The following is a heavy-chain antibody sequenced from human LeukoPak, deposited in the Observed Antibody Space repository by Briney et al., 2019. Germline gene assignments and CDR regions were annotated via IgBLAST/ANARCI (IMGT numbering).Heavy chain of an antibody. CDR3: ARDEVYCSSTSCINWFDP. V-gene: IGHV1-69*13. Sequence: SVKVSCKASGGTFSSYAISWVRQAPGQGLEWMGGIIPIFGTANYAQKFQGRVTITADESTSTAYMELSSLRSEDTAVYYCARDEVYCSSTSCINWFDPWAREPWSPSPQ. J-gene: IGHJ5*02. CDR1: GGTFSSYA. D-gene: IGHD2-2*01. CDR2: IIPIFGTA.